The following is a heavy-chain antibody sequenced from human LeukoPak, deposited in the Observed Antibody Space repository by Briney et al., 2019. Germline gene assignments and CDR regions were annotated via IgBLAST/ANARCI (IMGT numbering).Heavy chain of an antibody. V-gene: IGHV3-66*01. CDR1: GFTVSSNY. CDR2: IYSGGST. CDR3: ARGSRYYYDSSGDLDY. Sequence: GGSLRLSCAASGFTVSSNYMSWVRQAPGKGLEWVSVIYSGGSTYYADSVKGRFTISRDNSKNTLYLQMNSLRAEDTAAYYCARGSRYYYDSSGDLDYWGQGTLVTVSS. D-gene: IGHD3-22*01. J-gene: IGHJ4*02.